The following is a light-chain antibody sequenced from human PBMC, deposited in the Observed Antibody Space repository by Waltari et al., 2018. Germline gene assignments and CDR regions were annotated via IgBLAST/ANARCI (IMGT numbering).Light chain of an antibody. J-gene: IGLJ1*01. V-gene: IGLV2-23*02. CDR3: CSFASGSTYV. CDR2: DVN. Sequence: QSALTQPASVSASPGQSITISCTGTSSDVGSFTRVSWYQQQPGKAPKVMIFDVNKRPSGVSNRFSGSKSGNTASLTISGLQAEDEADYYCCSFASGSTYVFGTGTQVTVL. CDR1: SSDVGSFTR.